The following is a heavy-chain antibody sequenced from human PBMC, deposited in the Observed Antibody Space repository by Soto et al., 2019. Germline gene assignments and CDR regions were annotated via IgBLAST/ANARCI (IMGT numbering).Heavy chain of an antibody. V-gene: IGHV3-23*01. D-gene: IGHD3-3*01. Sequence: GGSLRLSCAASGFSFGSYALSWVRQAPGKGLEWVSTISGSDGKTFYADSVKGRLSISRDTSQSTLYLQMNSLRADDTAMYYCARWSYLDYWGQGTRVTVSS. J-gene: IGHJ4*02. CDR3: ARWSYLDY. CDR2: ISGSDGKT. CDR1: GFSFGSYA.